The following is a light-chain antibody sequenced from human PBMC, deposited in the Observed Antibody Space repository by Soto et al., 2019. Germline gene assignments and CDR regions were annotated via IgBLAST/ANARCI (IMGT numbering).Light chain of an antibody. CDR1: QSVSSSY. V-gene: IGKV3-20*01. CDR2: GAS. CDR3: QQYGSSPPFT. J-gene: IGKJ1*01. Sequence: IVLTQSPGTLSLYPGERATLSCRAIQSVSSSYLAWYQQKPGQAPRLLIYGASSRATGIPDRFGGSGSGADFTLTISRLEPEDFVVYYCQQYGSSPPFTFGQGTKVDIK.